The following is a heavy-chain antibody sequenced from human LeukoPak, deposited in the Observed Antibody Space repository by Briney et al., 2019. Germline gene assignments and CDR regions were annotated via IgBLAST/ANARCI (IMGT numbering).Heavy chain of an antibody. D-gene: IGHD3-3*01. J-gene: IGHJ6*03. CDR1: GYSISSGYY. V-gene: IGHV4-38-2*02. Sequence: SETLSLTCTVSGYSISSGYYWGWIRQPPGKGLEWIGSIYYSGSTYYNPSLKSRVTISVDTSKNQFSLKLSSVTAADTAVYYCARIANYDFWSGPKMYYMDVWGKGTTVSV. CDR3: ARIANYDFWSGPKMYYMDV. CDR2: IYYSGST.